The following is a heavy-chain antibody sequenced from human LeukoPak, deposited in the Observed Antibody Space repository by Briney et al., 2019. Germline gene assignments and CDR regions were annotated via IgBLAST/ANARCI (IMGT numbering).Heavy chain of an antibody. J-gene: IGHJ4*02. CDR2: ISYDGSNK. Sequence: GRSLRLSCAASGFTFSSYAMHWVRQAPGKGLEWVAVISYDGSNKYYADSVKGRFTISRDNSKNALYLQMNSLGADDTAVYYCAKPIFRQMAAAGEFDYWGQGTLVTVSS. CDR3: AKPIFRQMAAAGEFDY. CDR1: GFTFSSYA. V-gene: IGHV3-30-3*02. D-gene: IGHD6-13*01.